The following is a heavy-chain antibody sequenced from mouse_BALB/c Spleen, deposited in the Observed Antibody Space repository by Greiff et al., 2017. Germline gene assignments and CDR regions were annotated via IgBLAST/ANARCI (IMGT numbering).Heavy chain of an antibody. Sequence: EVQLQQSGAELVRSGASVKMSCTASGFNIKDYYMHWVKQRPEQGLEWIGWIDPENGDTEYAPKFQGKATLTADTSSNTAYLPLSSLTSEDTAVYCCNADYYGSRPPFDYGGQGTTLTVS. J-gene: IGHJ2*01. CDR3: NADYYGSRPPFDY. V-gene: IGHV14-4*02. CDR2: IDPENGDT. CDR1: GFNIKDYY. D-gene: IGHD1-1*01.